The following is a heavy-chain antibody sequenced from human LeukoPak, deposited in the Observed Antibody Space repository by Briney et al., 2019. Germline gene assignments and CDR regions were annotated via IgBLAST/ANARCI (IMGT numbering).Heavy chain of an antibody. Sequence: GGSLRLSCAASGFTFSSYWMSWVRQAPGKGLEWVANIKQDGSEKYYVDSVKGRFTISRDNAKNSLYLLMNSLRAEDTAVYYCARGRGLTIFGVISWFDPWGQGTLVAVSS. J-gene: IGHJ5*02. CDR2: IKQDGSEK. CDR3: ARGRGLTIFGVISWFDP. D-gene: IGHD3-3*01. V-gene: IGHV3-7*01. CDR1: GFTFSSYW.